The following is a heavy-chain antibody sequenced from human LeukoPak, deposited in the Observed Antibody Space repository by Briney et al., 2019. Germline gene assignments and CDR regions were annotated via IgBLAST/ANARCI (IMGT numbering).Heavy chain of an antibody. Sequence: WGSLSLSCAASGFTFSSYAMSWVRQAPGKGLEWVSAISGSGGSTYYPDSEKGRFTISRHNSKTMLHLQMNCLRAEDTAVFYCAKAQQQLALYFDYWGQGNLVTVSS. V-gene: IGHV3-23*01. CDR1: GFTFSSYA. CDR3: AKAQQQLALYFDY. D-gene: IGHD6-13*01. CDR2: ISGSGGST. J-gene: IGHJ4*02.